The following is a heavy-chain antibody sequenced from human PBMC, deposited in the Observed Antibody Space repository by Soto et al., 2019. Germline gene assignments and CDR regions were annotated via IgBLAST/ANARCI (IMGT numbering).Heavy chain of an antibody. V-gene: IGHV5-51*01. CDR1: GYSFASHW. CDR3: ARYSGSYWHYLDF. Sequence: GESLKISCKGSGYSFASHWVAWVRQMPEKGLEWIGTIYPGDSDTKYSSAFRGHVTISADTSFSTAYLQWRSLEATDSAIYYCARYSGSYWHYLDFWGQGTLVTVSS. J-gene: IGHJ4*02. D-gene: IGHD1-26*01. CDR2: IYPGDSDT.